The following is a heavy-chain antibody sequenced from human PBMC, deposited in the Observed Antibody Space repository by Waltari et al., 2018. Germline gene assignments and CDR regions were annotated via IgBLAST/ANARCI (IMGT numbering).Heavy chain of an antibody. D-gene: IGHD4-4*01. CDR2: ISAYNGNT. J-gene: IGHJ4*02. CDR1: GYTFTSYG. Sequence: QVQVVQSGAEVKKPGASVKVSCKASGYTFTSYGIRWVRQAPGQGLEWMGWISAYNGNTKYAQKFQGRVTMTTDTSTSTGYMELRSLRSDDTAVYYCARDWRTKVNYFDYWGQGSLVTVSS. V-gene: IGHV1-18*01. CDR3: ARDWRTKVNYFDY.